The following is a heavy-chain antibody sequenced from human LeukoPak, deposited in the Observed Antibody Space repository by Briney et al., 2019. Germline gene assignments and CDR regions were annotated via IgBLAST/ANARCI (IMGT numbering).Heavy chain of an antibody. Sequence: GESLTISCKGSGYSFNIYWIGWVRQMPGKGLEWMGIIYPGDSDARYSPSFQGQVTISADKSISTVYLQWSSLEASDTAMYYCARHFSGYSNAHYYYMDVWGKGTTVSVSS. CDR2: IYPGDSDA. V-gene: IGHV5-51*01. D-gene: IGHD5-18*01. J-gene: IGHJ6*03. CDR3: ARHFSGYSNAHYYYMDV. CDR1: GYSFNIYW.